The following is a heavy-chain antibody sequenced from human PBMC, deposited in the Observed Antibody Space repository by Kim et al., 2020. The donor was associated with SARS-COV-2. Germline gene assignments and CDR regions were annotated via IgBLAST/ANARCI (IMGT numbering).Heavy chain of an antibody. CDR3: ARDEYYDFWSGPLAYYGMDV. V-gene: IGHV4-4*07. Sequence: SETLSLTCTVSGGSISSYYWSWIRQPAGKGLEWIGRIYTSGSTNYNPSLKSRVTMSVDTSKNQFSLKLSSVTAADTAVYYCARDEYYDFWSGPLAYYGMDVWGQGTTVTVSS. CDR1: GGSISSYY. CDR2: IYTSGST. J-gene: IGHJ6*02. D-gene: IGHD3-3*01.